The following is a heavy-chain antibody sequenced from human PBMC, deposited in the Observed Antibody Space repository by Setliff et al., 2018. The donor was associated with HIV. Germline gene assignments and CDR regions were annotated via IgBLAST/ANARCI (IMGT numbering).Heavy chain of an antibody. V-gene: IGHV4-4*08. Sequence: LSLTCSVSGISINGYYWSWIRQSPRTRLEWIDYVSSIGNTNYNPSLKSRVTISVDTSKNQFSLQLNSVTAADTAVYFCARTRAPYFFDFWGQGAQVTVSS. CDR3: ARTRAPYFFDF. D-gene: IGHD1-26*01. CDR2: VSSIGNT. J-gene: IGHJ4*02. CDR1: GISINGYY.